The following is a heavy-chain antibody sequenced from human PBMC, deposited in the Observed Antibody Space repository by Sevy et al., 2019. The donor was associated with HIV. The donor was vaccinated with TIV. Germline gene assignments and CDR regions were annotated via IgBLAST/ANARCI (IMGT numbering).Heavy chain of an antibody. CDR3: AKDPYSSGEYFQK. J-gene: IGHJ1*01. Sequence: GGSLRLSCEASGFIFSNYAMSWVRQAPGKGLEWVSTISGSGGRTYTAESVRGRLTISRDNSKRTVYLQMNSLRGDDTAIYYCAKDPYSSGEYFQKWGQGARVTVSS. D-gene: IGHD3-22*01. CDR1: GFIFSNYA. V-gene: IGHV3-23*01. CDR2: ISGSGGRT.